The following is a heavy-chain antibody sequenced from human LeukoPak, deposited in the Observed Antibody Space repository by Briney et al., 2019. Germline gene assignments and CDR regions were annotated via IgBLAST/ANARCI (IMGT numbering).Heavy chain of an antibody. J-gene: IGHJ4*02. D-gene: IGHD2-15*01. V-gene: IGHV3-7*01. CDR3: ARGADIVVVVAATDY. CDR2: IKQDGGEK. Sequence: GGSLRLSCAAYGFTFSSFWMSWVRQAPGKGLEWVANIKQDGGEKYYVDSVKGRFTISRDNAKNSLYLQMNSLRAEDTAVYYCARGADIVVVVAATDYWGQGTLVTVSS. CDR1: GFTFSSFW.